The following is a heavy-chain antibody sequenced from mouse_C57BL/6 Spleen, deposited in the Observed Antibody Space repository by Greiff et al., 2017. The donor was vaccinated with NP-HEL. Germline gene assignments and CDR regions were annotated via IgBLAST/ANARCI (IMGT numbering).Heavy chain of an antibody. V-gene: IGHV5-16*01. J-gene: IGHJ2*01. CDR3: ARVYYTYYFDY. CDR1: GFTFSDYY. CDR2: INYDGSST. D-gene: IGHD2-1*01. Sequence: DVHLVESEGGLVQPGSSMKLSCTASGFTFSDYYMAWVRQVPEKGLEWVANINYDGSSTYYLDSLKSRFIISRDNAKNILYLQMSSLKSEDTATYYCARVYYTYYFDYWGQGTTLTVSS.